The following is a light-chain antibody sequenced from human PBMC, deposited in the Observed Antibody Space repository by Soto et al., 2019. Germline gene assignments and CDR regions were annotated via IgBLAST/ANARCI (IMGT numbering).Light chain of an antibody. J-gene: IGKJ4*01. CDR3: QKYNSAPLT. CDR1: QNIDNY. Sequence: DIQMTQSPSSLSASLGDRVTITCRASQNIDNYLNWYQQKPGKAPKLLIYAASTLQSGVPSRFTGSGSGTHFTLTISSLQPEDVATYYCQKYNSAPLTFGGGTKVDI. V-gene: IGKV1-27*01. CDR2: AAS.